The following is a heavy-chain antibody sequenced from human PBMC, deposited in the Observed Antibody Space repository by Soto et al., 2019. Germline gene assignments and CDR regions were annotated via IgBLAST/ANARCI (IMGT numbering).Heavy chain of an antibody. CDR3: ARTPGTNYDFWSGYHCWFDP. V-gene: IGHV1-8*01. Sequence: ASVKVSCKASGYTFTSYDINWVRQATGQGLEWMGWMNPNSGNTGYAQKFQGRVTMTRNTSISTAYMELSSLRSEDTAVYYCARTPGTNYDFWSGYHCWFDPWGQGTLVTVSS. J-gene: IGHJ5*02. CDR1: GYTFTSYD. CDR2: MNPNSGNT. D-gene: IGHD3-3*01.